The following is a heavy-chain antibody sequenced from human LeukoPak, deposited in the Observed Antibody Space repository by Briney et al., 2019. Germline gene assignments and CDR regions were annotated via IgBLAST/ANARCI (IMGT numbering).Heavy chain of an antibody. Sequence: PGGSLRLSCAASGFTFSSYAMHWVRQAPGKGLEWVAVISYDGSNKYYADSVKGRFTISRDNSKNTLYLQMNSLRAEDTAVYYCARDSAWIQLWFFFDYWGQGTLVTVSS. CDR1: GFTFSSYA. D-gene: IGHD5-18*01. CDR3: ARDSAWIQLWFFFDY. V-gene: IGHV3-30*04. J-gene: IGHJ4*02. CDR2: ISYDGSNK.